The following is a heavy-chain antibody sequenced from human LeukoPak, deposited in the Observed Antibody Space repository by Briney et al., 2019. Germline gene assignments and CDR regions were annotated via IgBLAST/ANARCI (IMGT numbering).Heavy chain of an antibody. CDR2: INPNSGGT. D-gene: IGHD5-12*01. Sequence: ASVKVSCKASGYTFTCYYMHWVRQAPGQGLEWMGWINPNSGGTNYAQKFQGRVTMTRDTSISTAYMELSRLRSDDTAVYYCARSWGLRPDNDIWGQGTLVTVSS. CDR1: GYTFTCYY. CDR3: ARSWGLRPDNDI. V-gene: IGHV1-2*02. J-gene: IGHJ4*02.